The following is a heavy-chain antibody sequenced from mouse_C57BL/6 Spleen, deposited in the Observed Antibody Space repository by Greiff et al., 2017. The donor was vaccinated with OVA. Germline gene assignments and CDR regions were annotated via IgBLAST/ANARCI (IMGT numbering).Heavy chain of an antibody. V-gene: IGHV1-76*01. D-gene: IGHD2-2*01. CDR3: ARWGLRYAMDY. Sequence: QVQLQQSGAELVRPGASVKLSCKASGYTFTDYYINWVKQRPGQGLEWIARIYPGSGNTYYNEKFKGKATLTAEKSSSTAYMQLSSLTSEDSAVYFCARWGLRYAMDYWGQGTSVTVSS. J-gene: IGHJ4*01. CDR2: IYPGSGNT. CDR1: GYTFTDYY.